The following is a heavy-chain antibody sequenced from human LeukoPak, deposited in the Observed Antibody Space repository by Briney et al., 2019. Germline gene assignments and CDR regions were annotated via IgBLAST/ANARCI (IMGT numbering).Heavy chain of an antibody. D-gene: IGHD3-10*01. CDR3: ARDRDLRFGELLWWFDP. Sequence: SVKVSCKASGYTFTGYYMHWVRQAPGQGLEWMGRIIPIFGTANYAQKFQGRVTITTDESTSTAYMELSSLRSEDTAAYYCARDRDLRFGELLWWFDPWGQGTLVTVSS. CDR1: GYTFTGYY. CDR2: IIPIFGTA. J-gene: IGHJ5*02. V-gene: IGHV1-69*05.